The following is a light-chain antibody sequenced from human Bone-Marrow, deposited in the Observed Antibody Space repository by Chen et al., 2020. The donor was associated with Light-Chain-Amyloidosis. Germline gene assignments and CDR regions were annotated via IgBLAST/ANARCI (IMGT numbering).Light chain of an antibody. Sequence: IQLTQSPSSLSGSVGDRVTITCRASQSISSYLNWYQQKPGKAPKLLIYAASSLQSVVPSRFSGSGSGTDFTLTISSLQPEDFATYYCQQSYSTPWTFGQGTKVEIK. J-gene: IGKJ1*01. CDR1: QSISSY. CDR3: QQSYSTPWT. CDR2: AAS. V-gene: IGKV1-39*01.